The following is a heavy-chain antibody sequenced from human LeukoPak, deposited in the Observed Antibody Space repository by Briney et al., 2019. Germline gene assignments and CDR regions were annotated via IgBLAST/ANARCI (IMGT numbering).Heavy chain of an antibody. D-gene: IGHD5-12*01. V-gene: IGHV3-30-3*01. CDR3: ARDRGYSGYGSPFDY. J-gene: IGHJ4*02. Sequence: GGSLRLSCAASGFTFSSYAMHWVRQAPGKGLEWVAVISYDGSNKYYADSVKGRFTISRDNSKNTLYLQMNSPRAEDTAVYYCARDRGYSGYGSPFDYWGQGTLVTVSS. CDR2: ISYDGSNK. CDR1: GFTFSSYA.